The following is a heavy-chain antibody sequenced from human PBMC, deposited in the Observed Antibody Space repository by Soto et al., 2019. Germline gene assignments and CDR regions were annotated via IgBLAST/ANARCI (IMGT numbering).Heavy chain of an antibody. D-gene: IGHD3-3*01. J-gene: IGHJ4*02. V-gene: IGHV3-23*01. CDR3: AKDGFLEWLFDY. CDR1: GFTFSSYA. Sequence: GGSLRLSCAASGFTFSSYAMSWVRQAPGKGLEWVSDISGSGGSTYYADSVKGRFTISRDNSKNTLYRQMNSLRAEDTAVDYCAKDGFLEWLFDYWGQGTLVTVSS. CDR2: ISGSGGST.